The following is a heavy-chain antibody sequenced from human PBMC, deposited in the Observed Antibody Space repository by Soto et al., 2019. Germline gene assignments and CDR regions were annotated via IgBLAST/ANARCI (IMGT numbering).Heavy chain of an antibody. J-gene: IGHJ4*02. V-gene: IGHV1-46*01. CDR1: GDTFTDYY. Sequence: QVQLMQSGAEVKKPGASVKVSCKASGDTFTDYYIHWVRQAPGQGLEWMGTVNPSGGHTTYAQHFLGRVTMTRDTSNSTLYMELTSLTSDDTAIYYCARGEHVVVGPAALDDWGQGTLVTVSS. CDR2: VNPSGGHT. D-gene: IGHD2-21*01. CDR3: ARGEHVVVGPAALDD.